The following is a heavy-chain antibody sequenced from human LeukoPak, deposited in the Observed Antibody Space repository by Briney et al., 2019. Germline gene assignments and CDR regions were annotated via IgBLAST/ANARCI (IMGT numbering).Heavy chain of an antibody. V-gene: IGHV4-59*01. CDR1: GGSISSYY. D-gene: IGHD2-15*01. CDR2: IYYSGST. CDR3: ARGSFRGYNWFDP. Sequence: SETLSLTCTVSGGSISSYYWSWIRQPPGKGLEWIGYIYYSGSTNYNPSLKSRVTISVDTSKDQFSLKLSSVTAADTAVYYCARGSFRGYNWFDPWGQGTLVTVSS. J-gene: IGHJ5*02.